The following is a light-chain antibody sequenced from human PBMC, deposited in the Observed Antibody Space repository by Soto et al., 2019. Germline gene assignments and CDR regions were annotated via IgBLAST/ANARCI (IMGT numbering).Light chain of an antibody. CDR1: QSVLYSSNNKNY. CDR3: QQYESTPPT. V-gene: IGKV4-1*01. Sequence: DIVMTQSPDSLAVSLGERATINCKSSQSVLYSSNNKNYLAWYQQRPGQPPKLLIYWASTRESGVPDRFSGSGSGTDFTLTITILKAEDVAVYYCQQYESTPPTFGQGTKLEIK. J-gene: IGKJ2*01. CDR2: WAS.